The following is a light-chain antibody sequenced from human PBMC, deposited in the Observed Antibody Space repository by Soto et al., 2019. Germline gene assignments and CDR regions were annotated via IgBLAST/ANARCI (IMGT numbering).Light chain of an antibody. Sequence: EIVLTQSPGTLSLSPGERATVSCTASQSVAGSYVAWYQQKPGQAPRLLIYGTSNRATGIPDRFSGGGSGTDFTLTISRLEPEDFAAYYCQQYGSSPPYTFGPGTKLEIK. CDR3: QQYGSSPPYT. CDR2: GTS. CDR1: QSVAGSY. J-gene: IGKJ2*01. V-gene: IGKV3-20*01.